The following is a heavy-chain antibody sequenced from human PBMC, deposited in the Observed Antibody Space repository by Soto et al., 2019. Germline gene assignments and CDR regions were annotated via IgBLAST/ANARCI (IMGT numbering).Heavy chain of an antibody. D-gene: IGHD2-21*02. J-gene: IGHJ4*01. CDR3: MRGGFTATTAVY. V-gene: IGHV3-64D*06. CDR2: IGTYGAPT. CDR1: GFTFSDSA. Sequence: PGGSLRLSCSISGFTFSDSAIYWVRQAPGRGLEYVSAIGTYGAPTYYADSVKGRFTISRDQSKNTFLQMSSLRPEDTAVYFCMRGGFTATTAVYWGHGILVTVSS.